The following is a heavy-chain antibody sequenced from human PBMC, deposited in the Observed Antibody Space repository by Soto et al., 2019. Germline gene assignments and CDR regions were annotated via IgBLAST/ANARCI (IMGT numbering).Heavy chain of an antibody. D-gene: IGHD2-15*01. CDR3: DRGPTVAYYYYGMDV. Sequence: SETLSLTCTVSGGSISSGDNYWSWLRPPPGLGWEWIGYIYYSESTYYNPPLKSQVTISVDTTKNQFSLKPSSVTAADTAVYYCDRGPTVAYYYYGMDVWGQGTTVTVSS. CDR2: IYYSEST. V-gene: IGHV4-30-4*01. CDR1: GGSISSGDNY. J-gene: IGHJ6*02.